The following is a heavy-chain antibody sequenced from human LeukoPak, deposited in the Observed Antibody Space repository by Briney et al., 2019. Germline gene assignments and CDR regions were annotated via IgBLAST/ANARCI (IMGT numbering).Heavy chain of an antibody. Sequence: GGSLRLSCAASGFTFTTYAMNWVRQAPGKGLEWVSGSSGSGDSTYYGDSVKGRFTISRDNAKNSLYLQMNSVRAEDTAVYYCARVQWLVDCWGQGTLVTVSS. V-gene: IGHV3-23*01. J-gene: IGHJ4*02. D-gene: IGHD6-19*01. CDR3: ARVQWLVDC. CDR1: GFTFTTYA. CDR2: SSGSGDST.